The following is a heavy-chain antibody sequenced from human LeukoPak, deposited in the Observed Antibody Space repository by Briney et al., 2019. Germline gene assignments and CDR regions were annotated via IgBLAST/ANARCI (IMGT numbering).Heavy chain of an antibody. D-gene: IGHD3-10*01. V-gene: IGHV4-30-4*01. Sequence: SQTLSLTCTVSGGSISSGDYYWSWIRQPPGKGLEWIGYIFCSGSTYYNPSLKSRVTISVDTSKTQFSLKLSSVTAADTAVYYCARETYYYGSSYINYWGQGTLVTVSS. J-gene: IGHJ4*02. CDR2: IFCSGST. CDR3: ARETYYYGSSYINY. CDR1: GGSISSGDYY.